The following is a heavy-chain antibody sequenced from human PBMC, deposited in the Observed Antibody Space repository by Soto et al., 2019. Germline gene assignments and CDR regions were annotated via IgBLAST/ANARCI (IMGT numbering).Heavy chain of an antibody. D-gene: IGHD6-19*01. Sequence: SETLSLTCTVSGGSISSNSYYWGWIRQPPGKGLEWIGYIYHSGSTYYNPSLKSRVTISVDRSKNQFSLKLSSVTAADTAVYYCARAGGLGAVAVDYWGQGTLVTVSS. V-gene: IGHV4-39*07. J-gene: IGHJ4*02. CDR3: ARAGGLGAVAVDY. CDR2: IYHSGST. CDR1: GGSISSNSYY.